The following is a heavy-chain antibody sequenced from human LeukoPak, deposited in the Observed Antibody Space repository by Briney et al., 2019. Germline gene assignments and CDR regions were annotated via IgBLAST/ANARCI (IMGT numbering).Heavy chain of an antibody. CDR2: ISYSGST. V-gene: IGHV4-61*01. CDR3: ARGRDGYKSAFDI. Sequence: SETLSLTCTVSGGSVSSGNYYWSWMRQPPGKGLEWIGYISYSGSTKYNPSLKSRVTISVDTSKNQFSLKLNSVTAADTAVYYCARGRDGYKSAFDIWGQGTMVTASS. D-gene: IGHD5-24*01. CDR1: GGSVSSGNYY. J-gene: IGHJ3*02.